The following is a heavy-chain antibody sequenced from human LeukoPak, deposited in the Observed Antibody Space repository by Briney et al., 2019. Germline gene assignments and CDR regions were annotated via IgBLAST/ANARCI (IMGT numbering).Heavy chain of an antibody. Sequence: GASVKVSCKASGFTFNAYNIHWVRQAPGQGLEWMGWINPKSGGANYAQKFQGRVTMTWDTSISTAYMELSRLRSDDTAVYYCARDLMVRGPMDVWGKGTTVTVSS. CDR3: ARDLMVRGPMDV. CDR1: GFTFNAYN. CDR2: INPKSGGA. D-gene: IGHD3-10*01. V-gene: IGHV1-2*02. J-gene: IGHJ6*03.